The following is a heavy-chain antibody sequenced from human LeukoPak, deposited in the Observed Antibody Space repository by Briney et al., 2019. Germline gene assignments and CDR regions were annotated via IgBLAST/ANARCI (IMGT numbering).Heavy chain of an antibody. CDR2: INHSGST. CDR1: GGSFSGYY. CDR3: ARGNGDYVNY. D-gene: IGHD4-17*01. Sequence: SETLSLTCAVYGGSFSGYYRSWIRQPPGKGLEWIGEINHSGSTNYNPSLKSRVTISVDTSKNQFSLKLSSVTAADTAVYYCARGNGDYVNYWGRGTLVSVSS. V-gene: IGHV4-34*01. J-gene: IGHJ4*02.